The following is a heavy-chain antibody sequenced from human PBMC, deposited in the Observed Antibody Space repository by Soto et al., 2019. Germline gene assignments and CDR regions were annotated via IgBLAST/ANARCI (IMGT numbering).Heavy chain of an antibody. Sequence: GGSLRLSCAASGFSVSNNFMSWVRQAPGKGLEWVSIIDSGGGTYYADSVKGRFTISRDNSKNTLYLQMNSLRAEDTAVYYCAKDPIYTAMVRALDYWGQGTLVTVSS. D-gene: IGHD5-18*01. CDR2: IDSGGGT. J-gene: IGHJ4*02. CDR1: GFSVSNNF. V-gene: IGHV3-53*01. CDR3: AKDPIYTAMVRALDY.